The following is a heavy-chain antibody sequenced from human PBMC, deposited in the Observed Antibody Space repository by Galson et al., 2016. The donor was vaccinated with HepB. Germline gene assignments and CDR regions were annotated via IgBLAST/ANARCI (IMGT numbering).Heavy chain of an antibody. CDR2: ISSDGTRA. J-gene: IGHJ4*02. CDR3: VNLLDDDY. Sequence: SLRLSCAASGFTFSNYWMHWVRQAPGKGLVWVSRISSDGTRANYADSVKGRFTTYRDNAKNTLYLQMNSLRAEDTAIYYCVNLLDDDYWGQGTLVTVSS. D-gene: IGHD5-24*01. CDR1: GFTFSNYW. V-gene: IGHV3-74*01.